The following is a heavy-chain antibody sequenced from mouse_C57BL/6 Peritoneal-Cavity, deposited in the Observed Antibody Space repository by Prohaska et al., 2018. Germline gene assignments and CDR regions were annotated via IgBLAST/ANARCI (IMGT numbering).Heavy chain of an antibody. Sequence: EVQLQQSGTVLASPWTSVKMSFNTSGYTFTSYRMHWVKERTGQGVEWIGVSYTGNSDTSYNQKIKSKTKMTAVTYASTAYMELSSLTNEDSAVYYCTRDWDGDMDYWGKGTSVTVSS. CDR3: TRDWDGDMDY. J-gene: IGHJ4*01. CDR1: GYTFTSYR. D-gene: IGHD4-1*01. V-gene: IGHV1-5*01. CDR2: SYTGNSDT.